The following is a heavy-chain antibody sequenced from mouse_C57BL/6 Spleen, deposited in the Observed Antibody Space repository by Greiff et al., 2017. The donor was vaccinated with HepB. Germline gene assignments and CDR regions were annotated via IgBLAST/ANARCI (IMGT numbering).Heavy chain of an antibody. CDR3: ARDYGTPLNSWFAY. V-gene: IGHV3-6*01. J-gene: IGHJ3*01. CDR2: ISYDGSN. Sequence: EVKLVESGPGLVKPSQSLSLTCSVTGYSITSGYYWNWIRQFPGNKLEWMGYISYDGSNNYNPSLKNRISITRDTSKNQFFLKLNSVTTEDTATYYCARDYGTPLNSWFAYWGQGTLVTVSA. CDR1: GYSITSGYY. D-gene: IGHD1-1*01.